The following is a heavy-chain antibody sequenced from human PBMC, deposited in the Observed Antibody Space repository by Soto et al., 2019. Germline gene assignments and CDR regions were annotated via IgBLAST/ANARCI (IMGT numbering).Heavy chain of an antibody. CDR3: TRRRHGYSPLYYLY. CDR2: IRNDIYGETT. V-gene: IGHV3-49*04. CDR1: GFTFGDYA. D-gene: IGHD2-8*01. J-gene: IGHJ4*01. Sequence: FRRLAYRASGFTFGDYAINWVRQVPGKGVEWLGFIRNDIYGETTEYAASVKGRIIISRDVSKSMAYLQMARPNPEDTGVSYPTRRRHGYSPLYYLYWGDGVLVTDS.